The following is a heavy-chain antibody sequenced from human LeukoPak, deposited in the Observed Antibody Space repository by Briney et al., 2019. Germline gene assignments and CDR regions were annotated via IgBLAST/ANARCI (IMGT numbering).Heavy chain of an antibody. CDR3: ARESREYGSGSYFHDY. CDR2: IYSGGST. D-gene: IGHD3-10*01. Sequence: GGSLRLSCAASGFAVSSSYMSWVRQAPGKGLEWVSVIYSGGSTYYADSVKGRFTISRDNSKNTLYLQMNSLRAEDTAVYYCARESREYGSGSYFHDYWGQGTLVTVSS. J-gene: IGHJ4*02. CDR1: GFAVSSSY. V-gene: IGHV3-66*01.